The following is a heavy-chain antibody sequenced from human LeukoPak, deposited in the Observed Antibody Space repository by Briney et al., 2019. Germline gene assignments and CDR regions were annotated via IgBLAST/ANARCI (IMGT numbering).Heavy chain of an antibody. CDR3: VGQLLRAV. CDR2: IKEDGSVQ. V-gene: IGHV3-7*01. J-gene: IGHJ6*04. Sequence: GGSLRLSCTASGFPFSVDWISCVRQAPGKGLEWVANIKEDGSVQDYVDSVKGRFTISRDNAKNPVYLQMNSLRVDDSAVYYCVGQLLRAVWGKGTTVTVSS. CDR1: GFPFSVDW. D-gene: IGHD2-2*01.